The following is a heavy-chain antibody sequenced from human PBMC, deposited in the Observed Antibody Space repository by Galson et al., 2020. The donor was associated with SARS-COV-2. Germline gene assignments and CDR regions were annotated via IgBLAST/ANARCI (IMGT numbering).Heavy chain of an antibody. V-gene: IGHV4-34*01. D-gene: IGHD4-17*01. J-gene: IGHJ4*02. CDR3: ATGTTVTSPFDY. CDR1: GGSFKGYY. Sequence: SETLSLTCAVYGGSFKGYYWSWIRQPPGKGLEWIGEINPSGSTDYNPSLKSRVTISVDTSKNQFSLKLSSVTAADTAVYYCATGTTVTSPFDYWGQGTLVTVSS. CDR2: INPSGST.